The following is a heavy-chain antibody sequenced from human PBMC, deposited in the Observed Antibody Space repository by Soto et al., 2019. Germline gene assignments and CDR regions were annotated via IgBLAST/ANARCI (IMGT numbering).Heavy chain of an antibody. Sequence: SKEPGYANASRSMRSPQQAPGQGLEWMGIINPNDGNTSYAQKLQGRVTMTTDTSTSTAYMELRSLRSDDTAVYYCARDRRFDFWSGYRPGYYHYGMEVWGQGTTVTVSS. CDR2: INPNDGNT. J-gene: IGHJ6*01. D-gene: IGHD3-3*01. CDR1: GYANASRS. V-gene: IGHV1-46*01. CDR3: ARDRRFDFWSGYRPGYYHYGMEV.